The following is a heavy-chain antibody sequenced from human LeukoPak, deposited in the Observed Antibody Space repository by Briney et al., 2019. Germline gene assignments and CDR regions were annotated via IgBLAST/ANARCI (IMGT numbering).Heavy chain of an antibody. D-gene: IGHD2-15*01. J-gene: IGHJ4*02. CDR2: IYGGDSDT. CDR3: ARARYCSGGSCYAEY. V-gene: IGHV5-51*01. Sequence: GESLKISCKGSGYSFNTYWIGWVRQMPGKGLEWMGIIYGGDSDTIYSPSFQGQVTISADKSISTAYLQWSSLKASDTAMYYCARARYCSGGSCYAEYWGQGTLVTVSS. CDR1: GYSFNTYW.